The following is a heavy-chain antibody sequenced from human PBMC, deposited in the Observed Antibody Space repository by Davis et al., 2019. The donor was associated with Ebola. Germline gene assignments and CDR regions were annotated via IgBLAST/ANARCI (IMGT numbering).Heavy chain of an antibody. Sequence: GESLKISCKGSGYSFTSYWIGWVRQMPRKGLEWMGIIYPGDSDTRYSPSFQGQVTISADKSINTAYLQWSSLKASDTAMYYCARLRGGSGSNYYFDYWGQGTLVTVSS. D-gene: IGHD1-26*01. CDR1: GYSFTSYW. CDR3: ARLRGGSGSNYYFDY. CDR2: IYPGDSDT. V-gene: IGHV5-51*01. J-gene: IGHJ4*02.